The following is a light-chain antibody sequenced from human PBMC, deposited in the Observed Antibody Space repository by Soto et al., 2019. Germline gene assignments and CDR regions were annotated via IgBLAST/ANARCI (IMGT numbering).Light chain of an antibody. CDR1: QSVCSD. J-gene: IGKJ1*01. V-gene: IGKV3-15*01. CDR2: GAS. CDR3: QQYNNWPPWT. Sequence: EKVMTQSLHPLSLSPQETETLSSGAPQSVCSDLAWYQQKHGQAPRLLIYGASTRATGIPARFSGSGSGTEFTLTISSLQSEDFAVYYCQQYNNWPPWTFGQGTKVEIK.